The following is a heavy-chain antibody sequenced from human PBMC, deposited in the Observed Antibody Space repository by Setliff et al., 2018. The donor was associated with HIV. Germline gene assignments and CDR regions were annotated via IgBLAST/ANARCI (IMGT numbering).Heavy chain of an antibody. CDR2: IWYDGSNK. CDR3: ATDRFFVANY. D-gene: IGHD2-8*01. Sequence: PGGSLRLSCAASGFTFSRNGMHWVRQAPGKGLEWVAVIWYDGSNKYYADSVKGRFTISRDNSKNTLYLQMNSLRPDDTAVYYCATDRFFVANYWGPGTLVTVSS. CDR1: GFTFSRNG. V-gene: IGHV3-33*01. J-gene: IGHJ4*02.